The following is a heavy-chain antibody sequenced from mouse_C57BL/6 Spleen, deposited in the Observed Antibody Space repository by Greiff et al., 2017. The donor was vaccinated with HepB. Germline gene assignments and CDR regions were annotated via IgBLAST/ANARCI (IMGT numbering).Heavy chain of an antibody. CDR3: AREGGSYDGYYTWFAY. CDR1: GYTFTSYW. V-gene: IGHV1-55*01. D-gene: IGHD2-3*01. Sequence: QVQLQQPGAELVKPGASVKMSCKASGYTFTSYWITWVKQRPGQGLEWIGDIYPGSGSTNYNEKFKSKATLTVDTSSSTAYMQLSSLTSEDSAVYYCAREGGSYDGYYTWFAYWGQGTLVTVSA. CDR2: IYPGSGST. J-gene: IGHJ3*01.